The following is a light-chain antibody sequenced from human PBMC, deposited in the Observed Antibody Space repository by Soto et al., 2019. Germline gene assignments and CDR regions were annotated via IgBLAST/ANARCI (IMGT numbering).Light chain of an antibody. CDR1: QSVSSY. Sequence: EIVLTQSPATLSLSPGERATLSCRASQSVSSYLAWYQHKPGQAPRLLIYDASNRATGIPARFSGSGSGTDFNLTISSLEPEDFAVYYCQQRSNWPPTWTFGQATKVEIK. V-gene: IGKV3-11*01. CDR3: QQRSNWPPTWT. J-gene: IGKJ1*01. CDR2: DAS.